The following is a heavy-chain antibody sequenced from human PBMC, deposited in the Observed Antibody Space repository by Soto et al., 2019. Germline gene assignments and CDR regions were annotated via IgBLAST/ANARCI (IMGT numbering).Heavy chain of an antibody. J-gene: IGHJ5*02. D-gene: IGHD6-13*01. CDR1: GFTFSSYG. CDR2: IWYDGSNK. Sequence: PGGSLRLSCAASGFTFSSYGMHWVRQAPGKGLEWVAVIWYDGSNKYYADSVKGRFTISRDNSKNTLYLQMNSLRAEDTAVYYCARAVAAAPNWFDPWGQGTLVTVSS. V-gene: IGHV3-33*01. CDR3: ARAVAAAPNWFDP.